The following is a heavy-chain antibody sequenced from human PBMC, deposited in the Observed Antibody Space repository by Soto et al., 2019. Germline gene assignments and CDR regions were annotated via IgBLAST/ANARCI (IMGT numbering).Heavy chain of an antibody. V-gene: IGHV3-73*01. CDR2: IRSKANSYAT. Sequence: GGSLRLSCAASGFTFSGSAMHWVRQASGKGLEWVGRIRSKANSYATAYAASVKGRFTISRDDSKNTAYLQMNRLKTEDTSVYYCTRPSGSYYYWGQGTLVTVSS. D-gene: IGHD3-10*01. J-gene: IGHJ4*02. CDR3: TRPSGSYYY. CDR1: GFTFSGSA.